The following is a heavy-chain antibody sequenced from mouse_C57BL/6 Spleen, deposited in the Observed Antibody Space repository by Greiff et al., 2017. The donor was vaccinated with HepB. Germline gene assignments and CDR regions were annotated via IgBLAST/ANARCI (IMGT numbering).Heavy chain of an antibody. J-gene: IGHJ4*01. CDR2: INPNNGGT. Sequence: EVQLQQSGPELVKPGASVKISCKASGYTFTDYYMNWVKQSHGKSLEWIGAINPNNGGTSYNQKFKGKATLTVDKSSSTAYMELRSLTSEDSAVYYCANSHYYGSSSYAMDYWGQGTSVTVSS. D-gene: IGHD1-1*01. V-gene: IGHV1-26*01. CDR1: GYTFTDYY. CDR3: ANSHYYGSSSYAMDY.